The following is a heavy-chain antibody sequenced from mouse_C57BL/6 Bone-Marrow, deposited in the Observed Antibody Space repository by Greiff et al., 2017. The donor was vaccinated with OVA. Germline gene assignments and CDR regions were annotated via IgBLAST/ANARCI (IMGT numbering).Heavy chain of an antibody. Sequence: QVQLKQPGAELVMPGASVKLSCKASGYTFTSYWMHWVKQRPGQGLEWIGEIDPSDSYTNYNQKFKGKSTLTVDKSSSTAYMQLSSLTSEDSAVYYCARKGWGTTVVAAYYFDYWGQGTTLTVSS. V-gene: IGHV1-69*01. CDR2: IDPSDSYT. D-gene: IGHD1-1*01. J-gene: IGHJ2*01. CDR3: ARKGWGTTVVAAYYFDY. CDR1: GYTFTSYW.